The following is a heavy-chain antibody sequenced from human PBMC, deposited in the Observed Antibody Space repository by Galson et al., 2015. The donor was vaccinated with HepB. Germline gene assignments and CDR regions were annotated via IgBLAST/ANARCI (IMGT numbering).Heavy chain of an antibody. D-gene: IGHD1-26*01. J-gene: IGHJ6*02. V-gene: IGHV1-69*13. CDR3: ARANKPSGSLTYYYYYGMDV. CDR2: IIPIFGTA. Sequence: SVKVSCKASGGTFSSYAISWVRQAPGQGLEWMGGIIPIFGTANYAQKFQGRVTITADESTSTAYMELSSLRSEDTAVYYCARANKPSGSLTYYYYYGMDVWGQGTTVTVSS. CDR1: GGTFSSYA.